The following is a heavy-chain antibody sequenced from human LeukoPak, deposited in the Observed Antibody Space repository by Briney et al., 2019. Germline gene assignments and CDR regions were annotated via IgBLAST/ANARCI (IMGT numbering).Heavy chain of an antibody. V-gene: IGHV3-7*01. CDR1: GFTFSSYW. CDR2: IKQDGSEK. CDR3: ASQSSYDPIWFDP. Sequence: PGGSLRLSCAASGFTFSSYWMSWVRQAPGKGLEWVANIKQDGSEKYYVDSVKGRFTISRDNAKNSLYLQMNSLRAEDTAVYYCASQSSYDPIWFDPWGQGTLVTVSS. D-gene: IGHD3-3*01. J-gene: IGHJ5*02.